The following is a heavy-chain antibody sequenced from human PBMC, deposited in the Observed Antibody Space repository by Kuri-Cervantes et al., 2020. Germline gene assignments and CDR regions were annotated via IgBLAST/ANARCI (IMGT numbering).Heavy chain of an antibody. V-gene: IGHV1-18*01. CDR3: ARFFVQWLPMGGWFDP. CDR1: GYTFTSYG. J-gene: IGHJ5*02. D-gene: IGHD6-19*01. Sequence: ANLSCKPSGYTFTSYGISWVRQAPGQGLVWMGWNSAYNGNTNYAQKLQGRVTMNTDTSTSTAYMELRSLRSADTAVYYCARFFVQWLPMGGWFDPWGQGTLVTVSS. CDR2: NSAYNGNT.